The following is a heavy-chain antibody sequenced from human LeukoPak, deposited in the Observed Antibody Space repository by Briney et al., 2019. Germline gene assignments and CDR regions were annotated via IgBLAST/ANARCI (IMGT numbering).Heavy chain of an antibody. CDR2: IYTSGST. CDR3: ARDRCSSTSCYTGNFDY. J-gene: IGHJ4*02. D-gene: IGHD2-2*02. CDR1: GGSISSYY. Sequence: PSETLSLTCTVSGGSISSYYWSWIRQPAGKGLEWIGRIYTSGSTNYNPSLKSRVTMSVDTSKNQFSLKLSSVTAADTAVYYCARDRCSSTSCYTGNFDYWGQGTLVTVSS. V-gene: IGHV4-4*07.